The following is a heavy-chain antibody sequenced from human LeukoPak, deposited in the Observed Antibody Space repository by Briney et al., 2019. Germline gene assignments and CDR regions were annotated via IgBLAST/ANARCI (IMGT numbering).Heavy chain of an antibody. Sequence: PSETLSLTCTVSGGSISSDNYYWSWIRQPAGKGLEWVANIKQDGSEKYYVDSVKGRFTISRDNAKNSLYLQMNSLRAEDTAVYYCARPPKYRKYYYYYYMDVWGKGTTVTVSS. CDR2: IKQDGSEK. CDR1: GGSISSDNYY. D-gene: IGHD2-2*02. J-gene: IGHJ6*03. CDR3: ARPPKYRKYYYYYYMDV. V-gene: IGHV3-7*01.